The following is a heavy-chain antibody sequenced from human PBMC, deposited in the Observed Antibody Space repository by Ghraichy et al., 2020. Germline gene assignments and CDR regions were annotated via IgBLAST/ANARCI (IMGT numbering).Heavy chain of an antibody. CDR1: GGSISSYY. Sequence: SETLSLTCTVSGGSISSYYWSWIRQPPGKGLEWIGYIYYSGSTNYNPSLKSRVTISVDTSKNQFSLKLSSVTAADTAVYYCARSTTTYYDFWSGSQTDNWFDPWGQGTLVTVSS. CDR3: ARSTTTYYDFWSGSQTDNWFDP. CDR2: IYYSGST. J-gene: IGHJ5*02. V-gene: IGHV4-59*01. D-gene: IGHD3-3*01.